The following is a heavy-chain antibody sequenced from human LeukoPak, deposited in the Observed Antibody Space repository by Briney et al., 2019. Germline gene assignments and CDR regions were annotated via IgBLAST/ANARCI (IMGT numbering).Heavy chain of an antibody. Sequence: GGSLRLSCAASGFTFSSYGMHWVRQAPGKGLEWEAFIRYDGSNKYYADSVKGRFTISRDNSKNTLYLQMNSLRAEDTAVYYCAKGSIVVVPAAPNYWGQGTLVTVSS. CDR3: AKGSIVVVPAAPNY. CDR1: GFTFSSYG. V-gene: IGHV3-30*02. CDR2: IRYDGSNK. J-gene: IGHJ4*02. D-gene: IGHD2-2*01.